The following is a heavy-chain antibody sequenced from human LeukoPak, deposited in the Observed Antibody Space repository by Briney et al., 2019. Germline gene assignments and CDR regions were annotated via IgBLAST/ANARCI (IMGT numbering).Heavy chain of an antibody. J-gene: IGHJ3*02. D-gene: IGHD4-23*01. V-gene: IGHV3-48*03. CDR3: AREGGNNAFDN. CDR2: ISSSGSTI. CDR1: GFTFSSYE. Sequence: GGSLRLSCAASGFTFSSYEMNWVRQAPGKGLEWVSYISSSGSTIYYADSVKGRFTISRDNAKNSLYLQMNSLRAEDTAVYYCAREGGNNAFDNWGQGTMVTVSS.